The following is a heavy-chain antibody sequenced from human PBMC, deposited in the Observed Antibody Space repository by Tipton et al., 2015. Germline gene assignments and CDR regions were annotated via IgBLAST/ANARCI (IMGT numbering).Heavy chain of an antibody. D-gene: IGHD1-1*01. J-gene: IGHJ5*01. Sequence: SLRLSCEASGFSFDDYAMHWVRQAPGEGLEWVSTISRSGDTTYYADSVQGRFSISRDNFRSTLYLQMNSLRADDTAFYYCTKNWTSDSWGQGTLVTVSS. CDR3: TKNWTSDS. CDR2: ISRSGDTT. CDR1: GFSFDDYA. V-gene: IGHV3-23*01.